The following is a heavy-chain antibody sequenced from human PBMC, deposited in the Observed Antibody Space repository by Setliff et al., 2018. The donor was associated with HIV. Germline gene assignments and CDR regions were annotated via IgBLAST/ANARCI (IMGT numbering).Heavy chain of an antibody. CDR2: VYDSGST. V-gene: IGHV4-39*07. J-gene: IGHJ4*02. CDR1: GGSISSSSYY. CDR3: ARDNWGGYGDYDHYFDY. D-gene: IGHD4-17*01. Sequence: PSETLSLTCTVSGGSISSSSYYWGWIRQPPGKGLEWIGSVYDSGSTYYNSSLKKRVTITVDTSKNKFSLKLRSVTAADTAVYYCARDNWGGYGDYDHYFDYWGQGTLVTVSS.